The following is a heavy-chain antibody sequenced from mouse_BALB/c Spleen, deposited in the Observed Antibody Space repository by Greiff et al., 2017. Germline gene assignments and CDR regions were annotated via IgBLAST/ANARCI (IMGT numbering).Heavy chain of an antibody. CDR2: IYPGDGST. CDR3: ARRGDGTFDY. V-gene: IGHV1S56*01. CDR1: GYTFTSYY. D-gene: IGHD2-1*01. J-gene: IGHJ2*01. Sequence: QVQLQQSGPELVKPGASVKMSCKASGYTFTSYYIHWVKQRPGQGLEWIGWIYPGDGSTKYNEKFKGKTTLTADKSSSTAYMLLSSLTSEDSAIYFCARRGDGTFDYWGQGTTLTVSS.